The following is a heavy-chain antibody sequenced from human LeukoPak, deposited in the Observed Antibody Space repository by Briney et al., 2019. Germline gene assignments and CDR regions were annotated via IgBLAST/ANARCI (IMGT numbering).Heavy chain of an antibody. CDR3: AREQYISGKSLDY. CDR1: GFAFSSYE. J-gene: IGHJ4*01. CDR2: ISSSGTTI. V-gene: IGHV3-48*03. D-gene: IGHD3-10*01. Sequence: GGSLRLSCSDSGFAFSSYEMNWVRQAPGKGLEWVSYISSSGTTIYYADSVKGRFTISRDNAKNSLYLQMNSLRAEDTAVYYCAREQYISGKSLDYWGQGKLVTVSS.